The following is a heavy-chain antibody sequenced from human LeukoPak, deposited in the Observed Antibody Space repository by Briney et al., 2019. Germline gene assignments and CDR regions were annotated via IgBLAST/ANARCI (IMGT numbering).Heavy chain of an antibody. D-gene: IGHD6-19*01. J-gene: IGHJ4*02. Sequence: SETLSLTCAVSGGSISSYYWSWIRQPPGKGLEWIGYIYYSGSTNYNPSLKSRVTISVDTSKNQFSLKLSSVTAADTAVYYCARSGPDSGWLFDYWGQGTLVTVSS. CDR3: ARSGPDSGWLFDY. CDR1: GGSISSYY. CDR2: IYYSGST. V-gene: IGHV4-59*01.